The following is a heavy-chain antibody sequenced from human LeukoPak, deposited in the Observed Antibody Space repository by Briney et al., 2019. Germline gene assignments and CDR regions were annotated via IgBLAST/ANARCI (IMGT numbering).Heavy chain of an antibody. Sequence: PGGSLRLSCVASGFSLNGYSMNWVRQAPGKGLEWVSCISMSGGTTYYADSVKGRFTISRDNAKNSLYLQMNSLRAEDTAVYYCATGSSSWSSYYWGQGAPVTVSS. CDR3: ATGSSSWSSYY. CDR2: ISMSGGTT. J-gene: IGHJ4*02. CDR1: GFSLNGYS. D-gene: IGHD6-13*01. V-gene: IGHV3-48*04.